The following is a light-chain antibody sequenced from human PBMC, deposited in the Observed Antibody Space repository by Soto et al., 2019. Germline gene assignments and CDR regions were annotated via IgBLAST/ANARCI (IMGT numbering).Light chain of an antibody. CDR1: QTINSW. CDR2: KAS. Sequence: DIQMTQSPSTLSASVGDRVTITCRASQTINSWLAWYQQKPGKAPKLLIYKASYLQSWVPSTFSGSGSGTEFTLTISSLQPDDFATYYCQQYKSYSSRTFGQGTKVDIK. V-gene: IGKV1-5*03. J-gene: IGKJ1*01. CDR3: QQYKSYSSRT.